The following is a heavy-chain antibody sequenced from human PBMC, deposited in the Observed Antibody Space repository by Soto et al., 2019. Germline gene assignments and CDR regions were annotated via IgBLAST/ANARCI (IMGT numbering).Heavy chain of an antibody. CDR3: ASRSYSYGSLDY. Sequence: SVKVYCKASGGTCSSYAISWVRQAPGQGLEWMGGIIPIFGTANYAQKFQGRVTITADESTSTAYMELSSLRSEDTAVYYCASRSYSYGSLDYWGQGTLVTVSS. D-gene: IGHD5-18*01. CDR2: IIPIFGTA. CDR1: GGTCSSYA. J-gene: IGHJ4*02. V-gene: IGHV1-69*13.